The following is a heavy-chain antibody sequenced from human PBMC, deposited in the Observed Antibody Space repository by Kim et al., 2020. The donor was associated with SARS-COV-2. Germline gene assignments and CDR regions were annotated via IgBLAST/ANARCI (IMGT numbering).Heavy chain of an antibody. Sequence: GGPLRLSCTTSGFTFFGHAMSWVRQAPGKGLEWVSSIDGSDGTTYYVDSVKGRFSISRDDSRNTLYLQMSALRADDTATYYCLKGGWGWIWDYWGQGTLVTVSS. CDR2: IDGSDGTT. J-gene: IGHJ4*02. V-gene: IGHV3-23*01. D-gene: IGHD2-21*01. CDR1: GFTFFGHA. CDR3: LKGGWGWIWDY.